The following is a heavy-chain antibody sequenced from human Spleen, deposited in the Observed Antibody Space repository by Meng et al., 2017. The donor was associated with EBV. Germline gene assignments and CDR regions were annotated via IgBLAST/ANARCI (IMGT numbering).Heavy chain of an antibody. CDR3: ASRVPPYYYDY. Sequence: VQREGCGPVLVNPLGPLTLPCGVSRGSISSHNKWSWVRQSPERGLEWIGEISHGGRTNYNPSLRSRVTMSVDKSKNQFSLNLTSVTAADTAVYYCASRVPPYYYDYWGRGTLVTVSS. V-gene: IGHV4-4*02. D-gene: IGHD3-10*02. J-gene: IGHJ4*02. CDR1: RGSISSHNK. CDR2: ISHGGRT.